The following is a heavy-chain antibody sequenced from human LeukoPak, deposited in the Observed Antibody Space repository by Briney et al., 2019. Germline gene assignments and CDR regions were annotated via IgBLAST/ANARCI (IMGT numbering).Heavy chain of an antibody. J-gene: IGHJ4*02. Sequence: NTSETLSLTCTVSGYSISSGYYWGWIRQPPGKGLEWIGSIYHSGSTYYNPSLKSRVTISVDTSKNQFSLKLSSVTAADTAVYYCARDPRITDRTVVGFDYWGQGTLVTVSS. CDR1: GYSISSGYY. CDR3: ARDPRITDRTVVGFDY. V-gene: IGHV4-38-2*02. CDR2: IYHSGST. D-gene: IGHD2-2*01.